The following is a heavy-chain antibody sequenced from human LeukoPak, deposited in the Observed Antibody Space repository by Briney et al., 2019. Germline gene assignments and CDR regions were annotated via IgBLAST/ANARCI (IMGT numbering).Heavy chain of an antibody. J-gene: IGHJ3*02. V-gene: IGHV4-30-2*01. CDR2: IYHSGST. Sequence: PSETLSLTCAVSGGSISSGGYSWSWIRQPPGKGLEWIGYIYHSGSTYYNPSLKSRVTISVDRSKNQFPLKLSSVTAADTAVYYCARGREYSSSSDAFDIWGQGTMVTVSS. CDR3: ARGREYSSSSDAFDI. D-gene: IGHD6-6*01. CDR1: GGSISSGGYS.